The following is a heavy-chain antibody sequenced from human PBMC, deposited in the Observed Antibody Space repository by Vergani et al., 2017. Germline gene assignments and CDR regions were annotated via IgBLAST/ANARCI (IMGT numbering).Heavy chain of an antibody. Sequence: QVQLQESGPGLVKPSQNLSLPCTVSGGSISSGGYYWSWIRQHPGKGLEWIGYIYYSGSTYYNPSLKSRVTISVDTSKNQFSLKLSSVTAADTAVYYCARATEYYDFWSGYYSDFDIWGQGTMVTVSS. CDR1: GGSISSGGYY. V-gene: IGHV4-31*03. J-gene: IGHJ3*02. CDR3: ARATEYYDFWSGYYSDFDI. D-gene: IGHD3-3*01. CDR2: IYYSGST.